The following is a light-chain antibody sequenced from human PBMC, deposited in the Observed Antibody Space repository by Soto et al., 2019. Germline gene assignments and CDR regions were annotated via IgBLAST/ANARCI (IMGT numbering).Light chain of an antibody. V-gene: IGKV1-8*01. CDR3: QQYNSYPWT. CDR1: QDIGTY. Sequence: AIRMTQSPSSFSASTGDRVSITCRATQDIGTYLAWYQQIPGKAPKLLIYDASTLQTGVPSRFSGSGSGTDFTLTISYLQSEDFATYYCQQYNSYPWTFGQGTGGYQ. J-gene: IGKJ1*01. CDR2: DAS.